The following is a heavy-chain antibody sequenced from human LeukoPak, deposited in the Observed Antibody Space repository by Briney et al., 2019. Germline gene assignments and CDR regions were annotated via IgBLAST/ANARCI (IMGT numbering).Heavy chain of an antibody. CDR2: ISSSSSYI. CDR1: GFTFSSYS. CDR3: ARDRSSSSWYTDDAFDI. Sequence: GGSLRLSCAASGFTFSSYSMNWVRQAPGKGLEWVSSISSSSSYIYYADSVKGRFTISRDNAKNSLYLQMNSLRAEDTAVYYCARDRSSSSWYTDDAFDIWGQGTMFTVSS. V-gene: IGHV3-21*01. J-gene: IGHJ3*02. D-gene: IGHD6-13*01.